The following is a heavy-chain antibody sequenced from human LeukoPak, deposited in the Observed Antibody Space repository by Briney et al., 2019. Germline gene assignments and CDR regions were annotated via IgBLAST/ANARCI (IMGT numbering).Heavy chain of an antibody. Sequence: GGSLRLSCAASGFTFSSYSMNWVRQAPGKGLEWVSSISSSSSYIYYADSVKGRFTISRDNAKNSLFLQMNSLRAEDTAVYYCARGSFLITFGGFIGWGQGTLVTVSS. CDR3: ARGSFLITFGGFIG. CDR1: GFTFSSYS. J-gene: IGHJ4*02. V-gene: IGHV3-21*01. D-gene: IGHD3-16*02. CDR2: ISSSSSYI.